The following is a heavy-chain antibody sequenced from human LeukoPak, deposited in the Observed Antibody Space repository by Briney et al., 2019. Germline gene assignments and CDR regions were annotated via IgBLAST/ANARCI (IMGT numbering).Heavy chain of an antibody. V-gene: IGHV3-53*01. D-gene: IGHD1-26*01. CDR3: ARDVYRGKGSFDI. CDR2: IYSGRTT. CDR1: GFTVSSNY. Sequence: GGSLRLSCAASGFTVSSNYMSWVRQAPGKGLEWVTSIYSGRTTYYADSVKGRFTISRDDFKNTVYLQMNSLRAEDTAIYYCARDVYRGKGSFDIWGQGTMVTVSS. J-gene: IGHJ3*02.